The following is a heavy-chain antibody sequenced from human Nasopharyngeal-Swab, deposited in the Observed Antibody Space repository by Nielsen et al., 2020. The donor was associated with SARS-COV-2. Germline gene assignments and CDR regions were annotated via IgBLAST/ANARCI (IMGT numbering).Heavy chain of an antibody. V-gene: IGHV3-21*01. CDR3: ARSPYYDFWSGYYTRFDY. D-gene: IGHD3-3*01. CDR2: ISSSSTYI. Sequence: VRQMPGKGLEWVSSISSSSTYIYYADSVKGRFTVSRDNAKNSLYLQMSSLRTEDAAVYYCARSPYYDFWSGYYTRFDYWGRGTLVPSPQ. J-gene: IGHJ4*02.